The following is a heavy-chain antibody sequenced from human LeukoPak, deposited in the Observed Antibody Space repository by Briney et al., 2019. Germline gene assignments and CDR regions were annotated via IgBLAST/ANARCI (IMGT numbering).Heavy chain of an antibody. CDR2: ISGDGGST. J-gene: IGHJ4*02. Sequence: PGGSLRLSCAASGFAFSSYAMSWVRQAPGKGLEWVSGISGDGGSTFYADSVKGRFTISTDTSKNILYLQMNSLRAEDTALYYCAKHGYYYGYASGVYFNYWGQGTLVTVSS. CDR3: AKHGYYYGYASGVYFNY. CDR1: GFAFSSYA. D-gene: IGHD3-10*01. V-gene: IGHV3-23*01.